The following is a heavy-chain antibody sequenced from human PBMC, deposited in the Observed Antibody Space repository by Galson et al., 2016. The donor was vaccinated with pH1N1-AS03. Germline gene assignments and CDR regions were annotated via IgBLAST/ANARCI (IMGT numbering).Heavy chain of an antibody. V-gene: IGHV2-70*04. CDR1: GFSLSTGGMR. D-gene: IGHD4-17*01. J-gene: IGHJ5*02. CDR2: IDWDDGT. Sequence: PALVKPTQTLTLTCTVSGFSLSTGGMRVSWIRQPPGKALEWLGRIDWDDGTFYSTSLKTRLTIPKDTSKNQVVLTMTNMDPVDTAMYYCARYFYGDYSNWFDPWGQGTLVTVSS. CDR3: ARYFYGDYSNWFDP.